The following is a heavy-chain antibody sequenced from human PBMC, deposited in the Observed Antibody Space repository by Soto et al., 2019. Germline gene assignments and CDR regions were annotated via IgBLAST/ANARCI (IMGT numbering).Heavy chain of an antibody. V-gene: IGHV3-33*01. Sequence: PGGSLRLSCAASGFTFSSYGMHWVRQAPGKGLEWVAVIWYDGSNKYYADSVKGRFTISRDNSKNTLYLQMNSLRAEDTAVYYCARDRMVAYSSGWHREGWSFGYYYGMDVWGQGTTVTVSS. J-gene: IGHJ6*02. CDR3: ARDRMVAYSSGWHREGWSFGYYYGMDV. CDR1: GFTFSSYG. D-gene: IGHD6-19*01. CDR2: IWYDGSNK.